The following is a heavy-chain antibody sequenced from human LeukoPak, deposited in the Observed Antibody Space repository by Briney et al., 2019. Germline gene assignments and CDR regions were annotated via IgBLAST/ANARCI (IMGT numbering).Heavy chain of an antibody. CDR1: GGSISSSSYY. CDR3: ARESAAQFGGVIVSDY. D-gene: IGHD3-16*02. J-gene: IGHJ4*02. Sequence: PSETLSLTCSVSGGSISSSSYYWSWIRQPPGQGLEWIGYISYSGSTYYNPSLKSRVTMSVDTSKNQFSLKLKSVTAADTAIYYCARESAAQFGGVIVSDYWGQGTLVTVSS. V-gene: IGHV4-30-4*01. CDR2: ISYSGST.